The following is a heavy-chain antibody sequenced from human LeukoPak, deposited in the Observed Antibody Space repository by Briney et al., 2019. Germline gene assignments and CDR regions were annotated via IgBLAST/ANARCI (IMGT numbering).Heavy chain of an antibody. CDR1: GFTFDDYA. Sequence: GGSLRLSCAASGFTFDDYAMHWVRQAPGEGLEWVSGISWNSGSIGYADSVKGRFTISRDNAKNSLYLQMNSLRAEDTALYYCAKDKAPYDSSGYTDYWGQGTLVTVSS. J-gene: IGHJ4*02. CDR3: AKDKAPYDSSGYTDY. V-gene: IGHV3-9*01. CDR2: ISWNSGSI. D-gene: IGHD3-22*01.